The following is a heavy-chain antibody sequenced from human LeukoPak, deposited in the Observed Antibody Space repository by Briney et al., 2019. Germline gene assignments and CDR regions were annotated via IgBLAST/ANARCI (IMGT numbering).Heavy chain of an antibody. V-gene: IGHV3-7*03. CDR2: IKQDGSEK. CDR1: GFTFSSYW. CDR3: ARDLGYSYGSFDH. D-gene: IGHD5-18*01. J-gene: IGHJ4*02. Sequence: GGSLRLSCAASGFTFSSYWMSWVRQAPGKGLEWVANIKQDGSEKYYVDSVKGRFTISRDNAKNSLYLQMNSLRAEDTAVYYCARDLGYSYGSFDHWGQGTLVTVSS.